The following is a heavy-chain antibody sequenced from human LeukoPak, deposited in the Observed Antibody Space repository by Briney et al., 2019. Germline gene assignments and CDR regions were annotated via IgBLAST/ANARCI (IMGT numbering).Heavy chain of an antibody. CDR3: AREGYSSTLDY. CDR2: IKQDGSEK. J-gene: IGHJ4*02. Sequence: PGGSLRLSCAASGFTFSSYGMHWVRQAPGKGLEWVANIKQDGSEKYYVDSVKGRFTISRDNAKNSLYLQMNSLRAEDTAVYYCAREGYSSTLDYWGQGTLVTVSS. CDR1: GFTFSSYG. V-gene: IGHV3-7*01. D-gene: IGHD6-13*01.